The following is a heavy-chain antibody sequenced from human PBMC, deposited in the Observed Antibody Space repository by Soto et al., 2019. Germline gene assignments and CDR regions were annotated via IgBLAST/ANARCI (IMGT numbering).Heavy chain of an antibody. J-gene: IGHJ4*02. CDR3: AKSQEIGTHFFDS. CDR2: IGTAGDT. CDR1: FTFTGFD. V-gene: IGHV3-13*01. D-gene: IGHD6-13*01. Sequence: FTFTGFDMHWVRQPTGKGLEWVSSIGTAGDTYYAVSVKGRFTISRDNAKNSLSLQMNSLRAGDMAVYFCAKSQEIGTHFFDSWGQGTQVTVS.